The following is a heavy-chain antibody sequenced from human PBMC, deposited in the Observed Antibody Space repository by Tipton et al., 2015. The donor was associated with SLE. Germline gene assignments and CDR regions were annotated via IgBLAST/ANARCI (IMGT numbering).Heavy chain of an antibody. CDR2: IYYSGST. CDR1: GGSISSSSYY. CDR3: ARRGSSSWYVGAFDI. Sequence: LSCTVSGGSISSSSYYWGWIRQPPGKGLEWIGSIYYSGSTYYNPSLKSRVTISVDTSKNQFSLKLSSVTAADTTVYYCARRGSSSWYVGAFDIWGQGTMVTVSS. D-gene: IGHD6-13*01. V-gene: IGHV4-39*01. J-gene: IGHJ3*02.